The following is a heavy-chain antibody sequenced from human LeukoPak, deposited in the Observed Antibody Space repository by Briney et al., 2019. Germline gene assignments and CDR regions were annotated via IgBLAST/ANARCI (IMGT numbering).Heavy chain of an antibody. V-gene: IGHV1-18*01. CDR3: ARDYYDSSGYSDF. J-gene: IGHJ4*02. CDR1: GYTFTSYG. CDR2: ISAYNGNT. Sequence: GSVKVSFKTSGYTFTSYGISWVRQAPGQGLEWMGWISAYNGNTNYAQKLQGRVTMTTDTSMSTAYMELRSLRSDDTAVYYCARDYYDSSGYSDFWGQGTLVTVSS. D-gene: IGHD3-22*01.